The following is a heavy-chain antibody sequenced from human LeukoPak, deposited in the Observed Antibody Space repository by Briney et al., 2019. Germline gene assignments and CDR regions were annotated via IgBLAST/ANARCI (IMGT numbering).Heavy chain of an antibody. CDR3: ARDSFGPLDY. CDR1: GFTFSNNW. D-gene: IGHD3-16*01. Sequence: GGSLRLSCAATGFTFSNNWMTWVRQAPGKGLEWVANIKEDGSEKYYVDSVKGRFTISRDNADNSLYLQMNSLRAEDTGVYYCARDSFGPLDYWGQGTMVTVSS. V-gene: IGHV3-7*01. CDR2: IKEDGSEK. J-gene: IGHJ4*02.